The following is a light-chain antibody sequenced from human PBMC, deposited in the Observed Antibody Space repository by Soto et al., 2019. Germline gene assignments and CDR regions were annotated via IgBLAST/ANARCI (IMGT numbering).Light chain of an antibody. J-gene: IGLJ1*01. CDR2: DVS. V-gene: IGLV2-14*01. CDR1: SSDFGGYKY. CDR3: SSYTSRNTV. Sequence: QSVLTQPASVSGSPGQSITISCTGTSSDFGGYKYVSWYQQHPGKAPKLLIYDVSDRPSGVSNRFSGSKSGNTASLTISGLQAEDEDDYYCSSYTSRNTVFGTGTKLTVL.